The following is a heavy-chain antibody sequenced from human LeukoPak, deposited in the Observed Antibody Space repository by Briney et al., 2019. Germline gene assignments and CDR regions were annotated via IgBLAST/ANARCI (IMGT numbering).Heavy chain of an antibody. Sequence: ALVKVSCKVSGYTLTELSMHWVRQAPGKGLEWKGGFDPEDGETIYAQKFQGRVTMTEDTSTDTAYMELSSLRSEDTAVYYCATDRHSGSYYPRDYWGQGTLVTVSS. D-gene: IGHD1-26*01. CDR3: ATDRHSGSYYPRDY. CDR1: GYTLTELS. CDR2: FDPEDGET. J-gene: IGHJ4*02. V-gene: IGHV1-24*01.